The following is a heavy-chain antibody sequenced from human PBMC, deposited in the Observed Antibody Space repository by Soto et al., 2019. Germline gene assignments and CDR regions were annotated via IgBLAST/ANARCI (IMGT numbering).Heavy chain of an antibody. V-gene: IGHV1-18*01. CDR2: ISAYNGNT. Sequence: QVQLVQSGAEVKKPGASVKVSCKASGYTFTSYGISWVRQAPGQGLEWMGWISAYNGNTNYAQKLQGRVTMTTDTPTSTAYMEVRSLRSDDTAVYYCARAGYCSSTSCYTYYYYYGMDVWGQGTTVTVSS. J-gene: IGHJ6*02. CDR1: GYTFTSYG. D-gene: IGHD2-2*02. CDR3: ARAGYCSSTSCYTYYYYYGMDV.